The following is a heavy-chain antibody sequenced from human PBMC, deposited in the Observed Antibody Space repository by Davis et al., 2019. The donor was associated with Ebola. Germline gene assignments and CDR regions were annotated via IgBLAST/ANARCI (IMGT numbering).Heavy chain of an antibody. J-gene: IGHJ4*02. Sequence: GESLKISCAASGFTFSSYAMSWVRQAPGKGLEWVSLISGSDGSTYYADSVKGRFTISRDNSKNTLYLQMTSLRAEDTALYYCAKDLYGDYDLDYWGQGTLVTVSS. V-gene: IGHV3-23*01. CDR2: ISGSDGST. D-gene: IGHD2-21*02. CDR3: AKDLYGDYDLDY. CDR1: GFTFSSYA.